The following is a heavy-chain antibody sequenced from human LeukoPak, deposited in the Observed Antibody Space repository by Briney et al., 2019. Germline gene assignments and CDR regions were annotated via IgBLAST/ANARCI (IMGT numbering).Heavy chain of an antibody. J-gene: IGHJ6*02. CDR3: ARGILVYGMDV. Sequence: SETLSLTCTVSGGSISSSTYYWGWIRQPPGKGLEWIGSISYSGTTYYNPSLKSRVTISVDTSKNQFSLRLSFVTAADTAVYYCARGILVYGMDVWGQGTTVTVSS. V-gene: IGHV4-39*07. CDR1: GGSISSSTYY. D-gene: IGHD2/OR15-2a*01. CDR2: ISYSGTT.